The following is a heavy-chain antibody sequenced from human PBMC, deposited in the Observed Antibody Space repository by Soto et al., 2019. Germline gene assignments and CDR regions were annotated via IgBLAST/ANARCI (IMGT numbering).Heavy chain of an antibody. J-gene: IGHJ4*02. CDR2: IFYSGST. Sequence: SETLSLTCTVSGGSISSLYWNWIRQPPGKGLEWIGYIFYSGSTTYNPSLKTRVTISLDTSNTQFSLELSSVTAADTALYYCTRGGLEPLTFDSWGQGTLVTVSS. V-gene: IGHV4-59*12. D-gene: IGHD1-1*01. CDR1: GGSISSLY. CDR3: TRGGLEPLTFDS.